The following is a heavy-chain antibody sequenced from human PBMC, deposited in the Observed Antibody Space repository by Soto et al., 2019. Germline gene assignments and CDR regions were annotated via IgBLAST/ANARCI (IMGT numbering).Heavy chain of an antibody. V-gene: IGHV3-9*01. CDR3: AKDEIGVAGNSALDM. CDR2: ISWTGETI. D-gene: IGHD3-22*01. CDR1: GFNFNNYA. Sequence: EVELVESGGGLVLPGGSLRLSCEASGFNFNNYAMHWVRQAPGKGLEWVSGISWTGETIVYADFVKGRFTISRDKSKSSLYLEMNSLRPEDTALYYCAKDEIGVAGNSALDMWGQGTMFTVSS. J-gene: IGHJ3*02.